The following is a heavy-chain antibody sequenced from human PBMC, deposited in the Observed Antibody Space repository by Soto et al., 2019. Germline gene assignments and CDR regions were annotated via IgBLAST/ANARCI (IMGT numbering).Heavy chain of an antibody. V-gene: IGHV3-11*01. D-gene: IGHD2-2*01. CDR1: GFTFSDYY. CDR2: ISSSGSTI. CDR3: AGAVPLHCSSTSCYAFNFDY. Sequence: QVQLVESGGGLVKPGGSLRLSCAASGFTFSDYYMSWIRQAPGKGLEWVSYISSSGSTIYYADSVKGRFTISRDNAKDPLYLQMNSLRAEDTAVYYCAGAVPLHCSSTSCYAFNFDYWGQGTLVTVSS. J-gene: IGHJ4*02.